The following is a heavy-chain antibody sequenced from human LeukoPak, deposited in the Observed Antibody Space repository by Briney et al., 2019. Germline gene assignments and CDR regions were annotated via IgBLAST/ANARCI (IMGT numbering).Heavy chain of an antibody. V-gene: IGHV3-7*01. J-gene: IGHJ6*02. CDR1: GFSFSDSW. CDR3: ATYTNWVAGDV. CDR2: IKKDGSVK. Sequence: GGSLRLSCVASGFSFSDSWMSWVRQAPGKGQEWVADIKKDGSVKDYVDSVKGRFTISRDNAKNSLYLQMDSLRAEDTAVYYWATYTNWVAGDVWGQGTTVSVSS. D-gene: IGHD7-27*01.